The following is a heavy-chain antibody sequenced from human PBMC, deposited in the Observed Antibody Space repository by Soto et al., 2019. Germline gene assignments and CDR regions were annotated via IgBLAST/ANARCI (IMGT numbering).Heavy chain of an antibody. CDR3: ARGRNWFDP. V-gene: IGHV4-59*08. CDR2: VYYTGST. CDR1: GDSISSSY. J-gene: IGHJ5*02. Sequence: QVQLQESGPGLVKPSETLSLTCTVSGDSISSSYSNWIRQPPGKGLEWIGYVYYTGSTKYNPSLKSRVPISIDTSKNQFSLQLSSVTAADTAVYYCARGRNWFDPWGQGTLVTVSS.